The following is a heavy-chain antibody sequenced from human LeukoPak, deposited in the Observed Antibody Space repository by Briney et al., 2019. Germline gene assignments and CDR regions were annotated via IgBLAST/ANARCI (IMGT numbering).Heavy chain of an antibody. D-gene: IGHD6-6*01. CDR2: ISAYNGNT. CDR1: GYTFSTYG. V-gene: IGHV1-18*01. Sequence: ASVKVSCKASGYTFSTYGISWVRQAPGQRLEWMGRISAYNGNTNYAQKFQGRVTMTTDTSTTTAYMELRSLRSDDTAVYYCARDRVTYSTSSGVDYWGQGTLVTVSS. CDR3: ARDRVTYSTSSGVDY. J-gene: IGHJ4*02.